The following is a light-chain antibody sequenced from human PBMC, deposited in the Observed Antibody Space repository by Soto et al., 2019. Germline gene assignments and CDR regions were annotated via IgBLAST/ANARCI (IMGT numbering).Light chain of an antibody. CDR3: QQYGSSPENT. V-gene: IGKV3-20*01. Sequence: EIVLTQSPGTLSLSPGERATLSCRASQSLSSNYLAWYQQKPGQAPRLLIYGASSRATGIPDKFSGSGSGTDFTLTTSRLEPEDFAVYYCQQYGSSPENTFGQGTKLEIK. J-gene: IGKJ2*01. CDR2: GAS. CDR1: QSLSSNY.